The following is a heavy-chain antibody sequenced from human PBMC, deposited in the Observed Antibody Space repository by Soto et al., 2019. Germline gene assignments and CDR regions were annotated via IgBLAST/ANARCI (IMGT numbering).Heavy chain of an antibody. CDR1: GYSFTNYW. CDR3: ARSYSGDYEYYFDY. Sequence: GESLKISCEGSGYSFTNYWIGWVRQMPGKGPEWMGIIYPGDSDTRYSPSFQGRVTISADKSISTAYLQWSTLKASDTAIYYCARSYSGDYEYYFDYWGQGTLVTVSS. CDR2: IYPGDSDT. J-gene: IGHJ4*02. V-gene: IGHV5-51*01. D-gene: IGHD4-17*01.